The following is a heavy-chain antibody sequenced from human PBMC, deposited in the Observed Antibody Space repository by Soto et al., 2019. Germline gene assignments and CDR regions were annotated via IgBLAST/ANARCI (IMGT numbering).Heavy chain of an antibody. D-gene: IGHD1-26*01. J-gene: IGHJ6*02. Sequence: QVQLVESGGGVVQPGRSLRLSCAASGFTFSVYAMHWVRRAPGKGLEWVALVSYDSTNRHYADSVKGRFTISRDNSKNTLYLEITSLRAEDTAVYYCARTVVGATEFHYYFGLDVWGQGTTVTVSS. V-gene: IGHV3-30-3*01. CDR3: ARTVVGATEFHYYFGLDV. CDR2: VSYDSTNR. CDR1: GFTFSVYA.